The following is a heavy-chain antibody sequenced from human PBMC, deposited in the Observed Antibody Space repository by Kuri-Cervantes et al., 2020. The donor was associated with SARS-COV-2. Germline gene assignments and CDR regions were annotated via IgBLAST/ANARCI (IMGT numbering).Heavy chain of an antibody. J-gene: IGHJ4*02. CDR3: ARDITTGQWLETPY. V-gene: IGHV3-23*01. CDR1: GFTFSSYA. CDR2: ISGSGGST. D-gene: IGHD6-19*01. Sequence: GGSLRLSCAVSGFTFSSYAMSWVRQAPGKGLEWVSAISGSGGSTYYADSVKGRFTISRDNAKNSLYLQMNSLRAEDTAVYYCARDITTGQWLETPYWGQGTLVTVSS.